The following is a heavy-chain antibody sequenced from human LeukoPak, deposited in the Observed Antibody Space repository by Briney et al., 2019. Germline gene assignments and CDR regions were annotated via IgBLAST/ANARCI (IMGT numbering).Heavy chain of an antibody. CDR2: IKQDGSEK. Sequence: PGGSLRLSCAASGFTFSSYWMSWVRQAPGKGLEWVANIKQDGSEKYYVDSVKGRFTISRDNAKNSLYLQMNSLRAEDTAVYYCARDGTYYDFWSGYFYYYYYGMDVWGQGTTVTVSS. D-gene: IGHD3-3*01. J-gene: IGHJ6*02. CDR1: GFTFSSYW. CDR3: ARDGTYYDFWSGYFYYYYYGMDV. V-gene: IGHV3-7*03.